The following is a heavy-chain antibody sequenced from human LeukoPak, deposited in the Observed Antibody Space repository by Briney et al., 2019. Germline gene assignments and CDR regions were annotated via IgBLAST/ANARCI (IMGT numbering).Heavy chain of an antibody. CDR1: GSSFTSYW. Sequence: GEPLKISCKGSGSSFTSYWIGWVRQMPGKGLEWMGIIYPGDSDTRYSPSFQGQVTISADKSISTAYLQWSSLKASDTAMYYCARGGIAATRAYYYYGMDVWGQGTTVTVSS. J-gene: IGHJ6*02. CDR3: ARGGIAATRAYYYYGMDV. CDR2: IYPGDSDT. D-gene: IGHD2-15*01. V-gene: IGHV5-51*01.